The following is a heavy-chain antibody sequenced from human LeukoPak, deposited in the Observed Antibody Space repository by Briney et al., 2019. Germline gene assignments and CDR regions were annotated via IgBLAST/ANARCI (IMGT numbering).Heavy chain of an antibody. J-gene: IGHJ2*01. V-gene: IGHV4-39*07. CDR2: IYYSGST. CDR3: ARGVAAGPSWGYFDL. CDR1: GGSISSSSYY. Sequence: PSETLSLTCTVSGGSISSSSYYWGWIRQPPGKGLEWIGSIYYSGSTYYNPSLKSRLTISVDTSKNQFSLKLSSVTAADTAVYYCARGVAAGPSWGYFDLWGRGTLVTVSS. D-gene: IGHD6-13*01.